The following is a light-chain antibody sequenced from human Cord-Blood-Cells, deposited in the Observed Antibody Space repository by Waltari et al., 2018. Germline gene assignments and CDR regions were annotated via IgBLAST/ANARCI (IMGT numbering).Light chain of an antibody. CDR3: QQYYSTPLT. CDR2: WAS. Sequence: DIVMTQSPDSLAVSLGERAPIPCTSSQSVLYSSNNKNYLAWYTQKPGQPPKLLIYWASTRESGVPDRFSGSGSGTDFTLTISSLQAEDVAVYYCQQYYSTPLTFGGGTKVEIK. CDR1: QSVLYSSNNKNY. V-gene: IGKV4-1*01. J-gene: IGKJ4*01.